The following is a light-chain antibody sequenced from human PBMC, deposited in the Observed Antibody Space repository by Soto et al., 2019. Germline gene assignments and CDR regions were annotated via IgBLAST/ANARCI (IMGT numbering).Light chain of an antibody. J-gene: IGKJ1*01. Sequence: EIVLTQSPGTLSLSPGERATLSCRASQSISSSYLAWYQQKPGQAPRLLIYAASSRATGIPDRFSGSASGTDFTLTSSRLEPEDSAVYYCQQDGSSPWTFGQGTKVEIK. V-gene: IGKV3-20*01. CDR2: AAS. CDR1: QSISSSY. CDR3: QQDGSSPWT.